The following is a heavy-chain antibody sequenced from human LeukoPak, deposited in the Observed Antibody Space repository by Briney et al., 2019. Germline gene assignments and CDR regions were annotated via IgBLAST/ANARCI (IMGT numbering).Heavy chain of an antibody. Sequence: GGSLRLSCAASGFTFSSYARSWVRQAPGKGLEWVSAISGSGGSTYYADSVKGRFTISRDNSKNTLYLQMNSLRAEDTAVYYCAKLLWFGELLFDYWGQGTLVTVSS. V-gene: IGHV3-23*01. J-gene: IGHJ4*02. D-gene: IGHD3-10*01. CDR3: AKLLWFGELLFDY. CDR2: ISGSGGST. CDR1: GFTFSSYA.